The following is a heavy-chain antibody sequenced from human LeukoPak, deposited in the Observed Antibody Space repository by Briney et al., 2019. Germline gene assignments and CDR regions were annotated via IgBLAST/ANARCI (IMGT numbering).Heavy chain of an antibody. CDR3: ARICYDILTREPGFDP. V-gene: IGHV4-39*07. Sequence: PSETLSLTCTVSGGSISSGDYYWSWIRQPPGKGLEWIVEINHSGSTNYNPYLKSRVTISVDTSKNQFSLKLSSVTAADTAVYYCARICYDILTREPGFDPWGQGTLVTVSS. CDR2: INHSGST. J-gene: IGHJ5*02. D-gene: IGHD3-9*01. CDR1: GGSISSGDYY.